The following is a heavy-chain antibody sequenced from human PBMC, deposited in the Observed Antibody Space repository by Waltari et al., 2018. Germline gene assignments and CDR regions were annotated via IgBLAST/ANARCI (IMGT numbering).Heavy chain of an antibody. V-gene: IGHV3-53*01. J-gene: IGHJ3*01. CDR1: GFILSSSY. Sequence: LVESGGGLIQPGRSLRLSCAASGFILSSSYMTWVRQVPGKGLEWVALLSICGTTYYTDAVKGRFTISIDSSNNTLFLQLNSLRAEDTAVYYCVKDSSMTRHPGDAFDLWGRGTMVTVSS. CDR2: LSICGTT. D-gene: IGHD2-21*02. CDR3: VKDSSMTRHPGDAFDL.